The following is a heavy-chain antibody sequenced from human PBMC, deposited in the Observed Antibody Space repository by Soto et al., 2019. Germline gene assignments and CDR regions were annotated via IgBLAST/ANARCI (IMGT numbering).Heavy chain of an antibody. V-gene: IGHV4-31*03. Sequence: SETLSLTCTVSGGSISSGGYYWSWIRQHPGKGQEWIGYIYYSGSTYYNPSLKSRVTISVDTSKNQFSLKLSSVTAADTAVYYCARGQTLGYCSGGSCVTFDYWGQGTLVTVSS. J-gene: IGHJ4*02. CDR2: IYYSGST. CDR1: GGSISSGGYY. CDR3: ARGQTLGYCSGGSCVTFDY. D-gene: IGHD2-15*01.